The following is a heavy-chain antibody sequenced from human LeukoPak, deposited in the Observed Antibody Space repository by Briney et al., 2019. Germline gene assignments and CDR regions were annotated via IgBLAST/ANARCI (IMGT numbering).Heavy chain of an antibody. Sequence: GSSVKVSCKASGGTFTSYGISLVRQAPGQGLEWMGWISAYNGNTNYAQKLQGRVTMTTDTSTSTAYMELRSLRSDDTAVYYCAAYDSSGSDAFDIWGQGTMVTVSS. D-gene: IGHD3-22*01. V-gene: IGHV1-18*01. CDR3: AAYDSSGSDAFDI. CDR1: GGTFTSYG. J-gene: IGHJ3*02. CDR2: ISAYNGNT.